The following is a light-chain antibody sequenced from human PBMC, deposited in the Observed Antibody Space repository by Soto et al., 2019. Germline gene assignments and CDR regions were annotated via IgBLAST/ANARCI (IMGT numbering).Light chain of an antibody. J-gene: IGKJ3*01. CDR1: QGITNY. V-gene: IGKV1-27*01. CDR3: QTDNIAPFT. Sequence: DIQMTQSPSSLSASVGDRVTITCRASQGITNYLAWYPQKPGKVPNLLIYAASTLQTGVPSRFSGSGSGTDFTLTISSMQPYDVGLYYCQTDNIAPFTFGLGTMVDVK. CDR2: AAS.